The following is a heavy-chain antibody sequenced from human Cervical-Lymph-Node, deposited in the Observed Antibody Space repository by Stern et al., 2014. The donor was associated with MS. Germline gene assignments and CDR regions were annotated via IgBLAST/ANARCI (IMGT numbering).Heavy chain of an antibody. Sequence: QLVQSGAEVKKPGASVKVSCKASGYTFTSYYMHWVRQAPGQGLEWMGIINPSGGSTSYAQKFQGRVTMTRDTSTSTVYMELSSLRSEDTAVYYGAREDGGWYVADYWGQGTLVTVSS. J-gene: IGHJ4*02. V-gene: IGHV1-46*01. CDR2: INPSGGST. CDR1: GYTFTSYY. CDR3: AREDGGWYVADY. D-gene: IGHD6-19*01.